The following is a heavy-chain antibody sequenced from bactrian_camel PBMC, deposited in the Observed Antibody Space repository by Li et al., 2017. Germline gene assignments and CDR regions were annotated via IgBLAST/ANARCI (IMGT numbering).Heavy chain of an antibody. CDR3: AADSGATRYYDWFAPRNYKY. V-gene: IGHV3S25*01. D-gene: IGHD2*01. Sequence: QLVESGGGSVQPGGSLRLSCAASGFTFSNYWMYWVRQAPGKGLEWVSGITSGGGVSLYYSDSVKGRFTISRDNAKNTVYLQMNSLKLEDTAMYYCAADSGATRYYDWFAPRNYKYWGQGTQVTVS. CDR2: ITSGGGVSL. J-gene: IGHJ4*01. CDR1: GFTFSNYW.